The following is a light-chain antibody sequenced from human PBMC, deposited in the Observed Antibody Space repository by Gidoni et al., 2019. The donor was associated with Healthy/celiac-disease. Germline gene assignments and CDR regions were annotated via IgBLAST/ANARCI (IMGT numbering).Light chain of an antibody. CDR3: LQHDNFPYT. CDR1: QDIDDD. V-gene: IGKV5-2*01. CDR2: EAT. J-gene: IGKJ2*01. Sequence: ETTFTQPPAFMSATPGDKVTSSCKDSQDIDDDINWYQQKPGEASIFIIQEATTLVPGIPPLFSGSGYGTDFNLTINNRGSEDAAYYFCLQHDNFPYTFGHGTKLEIK.